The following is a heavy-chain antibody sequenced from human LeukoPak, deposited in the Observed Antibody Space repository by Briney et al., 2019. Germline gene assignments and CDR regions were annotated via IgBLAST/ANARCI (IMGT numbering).Heavy chain of an antibody. CDR3: TRHTGGRGSYPDY. D-gene: IGHD1-26*01. CDR1: RYTFSNYW. V-gene: IGHV3-7*01. J-gene: IGHJ4*02. Sequence: GGSLRLSCEASRYTFSNYWMTWVRQTPGKGLEWVAYVKQEGTEKYYWDSVTGRFTISRDNAKKSVYLQMRNLRVEDTGSSYCTRHTGGRGSYPDYWGQGTLVTVSS. CDR2: VKQEGTEK.